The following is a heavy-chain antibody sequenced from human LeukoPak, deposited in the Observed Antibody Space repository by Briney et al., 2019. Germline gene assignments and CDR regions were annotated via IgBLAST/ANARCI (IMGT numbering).Heavy chain of an antibody. CDR1: GVSLYNNY. J-gene: IGHJ3*02. V-gene: IGHV3-53*01. CDR2: TSSGGTT. Sequence: GGSLRLSCVVSGVSLYNNYIGWVPQAPRKGLEWVSLTSSGGTTWYEDSVKGRFIISRDTSKNTLFLQMNRLRVDDTAVYFCARLNVGAFDSWGQGTMVTVSS. CDR3: ARLNVGAFDS.